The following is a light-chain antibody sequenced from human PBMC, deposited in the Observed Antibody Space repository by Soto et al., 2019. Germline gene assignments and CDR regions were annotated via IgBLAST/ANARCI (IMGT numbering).Light chain of an antibody. CDR1: SSNIGAGYD. Sequence: QSVLTQPPSVSGAPGQRVTISCTGSSSNIGAGYDVHWYQQLPGTAPNLLIYGNSNRPSGVPDRFSGSKSGTSASLAITGLQAEDAADYYCQSYDSSLSGSVFGGGTKLTVL. CDR3: QSYDSSLSGSV. J-gene: IGLJ2*01. CDR2: GNS. V-gene: IGLV1-40*01.